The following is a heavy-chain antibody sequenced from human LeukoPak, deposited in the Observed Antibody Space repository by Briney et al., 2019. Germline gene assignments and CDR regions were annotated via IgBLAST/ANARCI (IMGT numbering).Heavy chain of an antibody. J-gene: IGHJ6*02. CDR1: GFTLSDYY. CDR2: ISSSGSTI. CDR3: ASLSYYDFWSGYWGEDYGMDV. V-gene: IGHV3-11*01. D-gene: IGHD3-3*01. Sequence: PGGSLRLSCAASGFTLSDYYMSWIGQAPGKGLEWDSYISSSGSTIYYADSVKGRFTISRDNAKNSLYLQMNSLRAEDTAVYYCASLSYYDFWSGYWGEDYGMDVWGQGTTVTVSS.